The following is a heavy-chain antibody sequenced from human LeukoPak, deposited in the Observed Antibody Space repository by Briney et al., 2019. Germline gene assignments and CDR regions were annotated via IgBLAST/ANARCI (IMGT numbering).Heavy chain of an antibody. CDR3: ARGPLGDLFNDAFDI. D-gene: IGHD3-10*01. J-gene: IGHJ3*02. Sequence: ASVKVSCKASGYTFTGYYMHWVRQAPGRGLEWMGWINPNSGGTNYAQKFQGRVTMTRDTSISTAYMELSRLRSDDTAVYYCARGPLGDLFNDAFDIWGQGTMVTVSS. CDR1: GYTFTGYY. CDR2: INPNSGGT. V-gene: IGHV1-2*02.